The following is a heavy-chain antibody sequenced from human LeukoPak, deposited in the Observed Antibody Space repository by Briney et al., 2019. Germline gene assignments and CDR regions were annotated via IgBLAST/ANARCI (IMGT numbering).Heavy chain of an antibody. D-gene: IGHD6-19*01. J-gene: IGHJ4*02. Sequence: PSGGSLRLSCAASGFTFSSYWMSWVRQAPGKGLEWVANIKQDGSEKYYVDSVKGRFTISRGNAKNSPYLQMNSLRAEDTAVYYCARGRGSGWYVDYWGQGTLVTVSS. CDR3: ARGRGSGWYVDY. CDR2: IKQDGSEK. V-gene: IGHV3-7*01. CDR1: GFTFSSYW.